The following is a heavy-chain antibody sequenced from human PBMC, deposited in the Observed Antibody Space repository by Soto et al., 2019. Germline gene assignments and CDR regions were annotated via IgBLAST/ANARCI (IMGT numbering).Heavy chain of an antibody. CDR2: ISSSSSYI. CDR1: GFTLRSYR. CDR3: AREQQLDNWFDP. Sequence: PGGSLRLSCAASGFTLRSYRMNWVRQAPGKGLEWVSSISSSSSYIYYADSVKGRFTISRDNAKNSLYLQMNSLRAEDTAVYYCAREQQLDNWFDPWGQGTLVTVSS. D-gene: IGHD6-13*01. V-gene: IGHV3-21*01. J-gene: IGHJ5*02.